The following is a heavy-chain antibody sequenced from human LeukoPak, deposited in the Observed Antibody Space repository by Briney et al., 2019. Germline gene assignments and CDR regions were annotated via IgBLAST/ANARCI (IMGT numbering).Heavy chain of an antibody. CDR2: INPNSGGT. CDR3: ARDGDIVATIWDSGFWFDP. V-gene: IGHV1-2*02. Sequence: ASVKVSCKASGYTFTGYYMHWVRQAPGQGLEWMGWINPNSGGTNYAQKFQGRVTMTRDTSISTAYMELSRLRSDDTAVYYCARDGDIVATIWDSGFWFDPWGQGTLVTVSS. D-gene: IGHD5-12*01. CDR1: GYTFTGYY. J-gene: IGHJ5*02.